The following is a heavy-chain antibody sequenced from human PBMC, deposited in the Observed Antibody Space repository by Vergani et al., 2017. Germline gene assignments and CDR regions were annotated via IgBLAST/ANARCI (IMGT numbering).Heavy chain of an antibody. CDR1: GFTVSSNY. D-gene: IGHD5-24*01. CDR3: ARHCLDGYGWGFDY. V-gene: IGHV3-66*02. CDR2: IYSGGST. J-gene: IGHJ4*02. Sequence: EVQLVESGGGLVQPGGSLRLSCAASGFTVSSNYMSWVRQAPGKGLEWVSVIYSGGSTYYADSVKGRFTISRDNSKNTLYLQMNSLRAEDTAVYYCARHCLDGYGWGFDYWGQGTLVTVSS.